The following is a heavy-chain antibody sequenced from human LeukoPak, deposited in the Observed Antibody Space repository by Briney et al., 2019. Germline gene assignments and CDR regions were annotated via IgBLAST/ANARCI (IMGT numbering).Heavy chain of an antibody. V-gene: IGHV3-7*03. CDR1: GFTFSNYW. D-gene: IGHD3-16*01. J-gene: IGHJ6*02. Sequence: GGSLRLSCAASGFTFSNYWMHWVRQAPGKGLEWVASINHNGNVNYYVDSVKGRFTISRDNAKNSLYLQMGNLRAEDTAVYFCARGGGLDVWDQGATVTVSS. CDR2: INHNGNVN. CDR3: ARGGGLDV.